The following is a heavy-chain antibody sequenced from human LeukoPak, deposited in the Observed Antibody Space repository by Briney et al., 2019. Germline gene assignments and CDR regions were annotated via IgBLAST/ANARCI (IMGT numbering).Heavy chain of an antibody. CDR2: IYHSGST. J-gene: IGHJ3*02. CDR1: GGSISSYY. D-gene: IGHD1-26*01. Sequence: NPSETLSLTCTVSGGSISSYYWSWIRQPPGKGLEWIGSIYHSGSTYYNPSLKSRVTISVDTSKNQFSLKLSSVTAADTAVYYCARGWELLRAFDIWGQGTMVTVSS. CDR3: ARGWELLRAFDI. V-gene: IGHV4-59*12.